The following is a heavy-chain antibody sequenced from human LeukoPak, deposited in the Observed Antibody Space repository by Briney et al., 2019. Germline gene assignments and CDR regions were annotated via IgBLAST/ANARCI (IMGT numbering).Heavy chain of an antibody. CDR1: GFTFDTSV. D-gene: IGHD3-10*01. CDR2: INTDGRTT. CDR3: ARDITLTRGGRSDY. Sequence: GGSLRLSCAASGFTFDTSVMGWVRQAPGKGLVWVSRINTDGRTTNYADSVKGRFTISRDNAKNTLYLQMNSLRAEDTAVYYCARDITLTRGGRSDYWGHGTLVTVSA. J-gene: IGHJ4*01. V-gene: IGHV3-74*01.